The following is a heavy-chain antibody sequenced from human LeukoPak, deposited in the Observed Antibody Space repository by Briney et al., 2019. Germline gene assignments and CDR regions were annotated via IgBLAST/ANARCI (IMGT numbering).Heavy chain of an antibody. CDR1: GFTFSSYG. D-gene: IGHD1-26*01. V-gene: IGHV3-30*18. CDR3: AKEVGELLGFDY. CDR2: ISYDGSNK. Sequence: GGSLRLSCAASGFTFSSYGMHWVRQAPGKGLEWVAVISYDGSNKYYADSVKGRFTITRDNSKNTLYLQMNSLRAEDTAVYYCAKEVGELLGFDYWGQGTLVTVSS. J-gene: IGHJ4*02.